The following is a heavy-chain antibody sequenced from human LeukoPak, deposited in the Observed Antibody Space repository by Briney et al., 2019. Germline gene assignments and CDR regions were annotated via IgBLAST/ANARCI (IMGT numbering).Heavy chain of an antibody. D-gene: IGHD6-19*01. CDR1: GGSISSSSYY. Sequence: PSETLSLTCTVSGGSISSSSYYWGWIRQPPGKGLEWIGSIYYSGSTYYNPSLKSRVTISVDTSKNQFSLKLSSVTAADTAVYYCARDHKAVAGRDYWGQGTLVTVSS. V-gene: IGHV4-39*07. CDR2: IYYSGST. J-gene: IGHJ4*02. CDR3: ARDHKAVAGRDY.